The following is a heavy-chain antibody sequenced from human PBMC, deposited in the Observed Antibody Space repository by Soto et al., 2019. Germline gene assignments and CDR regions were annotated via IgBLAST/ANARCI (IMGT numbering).Heavy chain of an antibody. Sequence: GSLRLSCAASGFTFSSYAMHWVRQAPGKGLEWVAVISYDGSNKYYADSVKGRFTISRDNSKNTLYLQMNSLRAEDTAVYYCARAYYDSSGYYYYHYWGQGTLVTVSS. CDR1: GFTFSSYA. J-gene: IGHJ4*02. D-gene: IGHD3-22*01. CDR3: ARAYYDSSGYYYYHY. V-gene: IGHV3-30-3*01. CDR2: ISYDGSNK.